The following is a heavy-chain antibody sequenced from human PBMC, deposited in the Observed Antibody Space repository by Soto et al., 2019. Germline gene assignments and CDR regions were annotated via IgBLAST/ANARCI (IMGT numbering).Heavy chain of an antibody. J-gene: IGHJ5*02. CDR2: IYWADNK. Sequence: QITLKESGPTLVKPTQSLTLTCIFSGFSLSTSGVGVGWIRQPPGKALEWLALIYWADNKRYSSSLKSRLTITKDTSKIHLVLTMTNMDPADTGTYYCAHGDTYDSSGYWNWFDPWGQRTLVTVSS. CDR1: GFSLSTSGVG. D-gene: IGHD3-22*01. V-gene: IGHV2-5*02. CDR3: AHGDTYDSSGYWNWFDP.